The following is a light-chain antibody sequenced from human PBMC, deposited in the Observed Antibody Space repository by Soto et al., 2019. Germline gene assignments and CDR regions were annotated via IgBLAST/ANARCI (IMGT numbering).Light chain of an antibody. V-gene: IGKV3-20*01. J-gene: IGKJ1*01. CDR3: QQYGSSPQT. CDR2: GAS. Sequence: EIVLTPSPGTPSLSPGERATLSRRASQSVSSSYLAWYQQKPGQAPRLLIYGASSRATGIPDRFSGSGSGTDFTLTISRLEPEDFAVYYCQQYGSSPQTFGQGTKVDIK. CDR1: QSVSSSY.